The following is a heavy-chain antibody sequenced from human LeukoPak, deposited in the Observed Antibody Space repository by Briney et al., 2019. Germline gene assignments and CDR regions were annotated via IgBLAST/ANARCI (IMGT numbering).Heavy chain of an antibody. CDR1: GYTFTRFD. Sequence: ASVKDSCKASGYTFTRFDINWVRQATGQGLEWMGWVNPNSGYTGYAQKFQGRVTITRDTSINTAYMELSSLRSEDTAVYYCARVDGSPDSWGQGTLVTVSS. J-gene: IGHJ4*02. V-gene: IGHV1-8*03. D-gene: IGHD2-15*01. CDR3: ARVDGSPDS. CDR2: VNPNSGYT.